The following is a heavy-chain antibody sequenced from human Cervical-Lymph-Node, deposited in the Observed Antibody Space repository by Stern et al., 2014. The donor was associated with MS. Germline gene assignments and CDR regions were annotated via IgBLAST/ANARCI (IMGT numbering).Heavy chain of an antibody. CDR1: GFTFSSYG. J-gene: IGHJ4*02. D-gene: IGHD2-8*01. CDR3: ARDYEDTSMLFDH. CDR2: ISYDGNHK. Sequence: VQMVESGGAVVQPGRSLRLSCAASGFTFSSYGMHWVRQAPLTGLEWVTVISYDGNHKYYAASVKGRFTISRDNSKNTLHLQMNSVTPDDTAIYYCARDYEDTSMLFDHWGQGTLVTVSS. V-gene: IGHV3-30*03.